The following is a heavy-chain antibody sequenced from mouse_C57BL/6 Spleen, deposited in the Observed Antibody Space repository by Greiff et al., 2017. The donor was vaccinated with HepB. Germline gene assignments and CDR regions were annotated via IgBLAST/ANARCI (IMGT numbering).Heavy chain of an antibody. Sequence: VQLQESGAELVRPGASVKLSCKASGYTFTDYYINWVKQRPGQGLEWIARIYPGSGNTYYNEKFKGKATLTAEKSSSTAYMQLSSLTSEDSAVYFCAREIGLRNYAMDYWGQGTSVTVSS. CDR1: GYTFTDYY. CDR3: AREIGLRNYAMDY. CDR2: IYPGSGNT. D-gene: IGHD3-1*01. J-gene: IGHJ4*01. V-gene: IGHV1-76*01.